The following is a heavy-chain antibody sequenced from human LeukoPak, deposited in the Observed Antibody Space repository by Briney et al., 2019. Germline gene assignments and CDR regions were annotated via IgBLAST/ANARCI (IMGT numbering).Heavy chain of an antibody. V-gene: IGHV4-38-2*02. J-gene: IGHJ4*02. D-gene: IGHD6-19*01. CDR2: IYHSGST. CDR1: GYSISSGYY. Sequence: SETLSLTCTISGYSISSGYYWGWIRQPPGKGLEWIGSIYHSGSTYYNPSFKSRVTISLGTSENQFSLKLSSVTAADTAVYYCARDLYSSGWGYFDYWGQGTLVTVSS. CDR3: ARDLYSSGWGYFDY.